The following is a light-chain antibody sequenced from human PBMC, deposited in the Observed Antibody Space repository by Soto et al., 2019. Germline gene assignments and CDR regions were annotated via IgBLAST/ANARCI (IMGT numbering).Light chain of an antibody. Sequence: DVVMSQSPLSLPVTLGQPASISCRSSQSLVHSDGNTYLNWVQQRPGHSPRRLIYKVSNRDFGVPDRFSGSGSGTDFTLKITRVEAEDVGVYYCMQGTHWPWTIGQGTKVEIK. J-gene: IGKJ1*01. CDR3: MQGTHWPWT. CDR1: QSLVHSDGNTY. CDR2: KVS. V-gene: IGKV2-30*02.